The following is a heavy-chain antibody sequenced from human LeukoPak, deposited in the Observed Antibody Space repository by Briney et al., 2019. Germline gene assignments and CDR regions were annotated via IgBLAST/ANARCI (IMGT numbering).Heavy chain of an antibody. Sequence: GRSLRLSCAASGFTFSSYGMHWVRQAPGKGLEWVAVISYDGSNKYYADSVKGRFTISRDNSKNTLYLQMNSLRAEDTAVYYCAKSVVRGGVDAFHIWGQGTMVTVFS. CDR1: GFTFSSYG. CDR3: AKSVVRGGVDAFHI. CDR2: ISYDGSNK. V-gene: IGHV3-30*18. J-gene: IGHJ3*02. D-gene: IGHD3-10*01.